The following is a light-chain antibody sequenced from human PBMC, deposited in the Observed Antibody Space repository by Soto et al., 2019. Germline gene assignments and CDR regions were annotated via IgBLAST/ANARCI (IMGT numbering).Light chain of an antibody. CDR3: AAWDDRLSGYG. CDR2: SDN. J-gene: IGLJ2*01. CDR1: SSNIAKNY. V-gene: IGLV1-47*02. Sequence: QSVLTQPPSTSGTPGQRVTISCSGDSSNIAKNYVYWYQQVPGMAPKHLIYSDNQRPSGVPDRFSGSKSGSSASLAISGLRSADEDDYYCAAWDDRLSGYGFGGGTKLTVL.